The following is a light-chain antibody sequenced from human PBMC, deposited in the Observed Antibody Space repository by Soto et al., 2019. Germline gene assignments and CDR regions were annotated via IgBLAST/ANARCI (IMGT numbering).Light chain of an antibody. V-gene: IGLV2-14*01. CDR2: EVS. Sequence: QAVVTQPASVSGSPRQSITISCTGTSSDVGGYNFVSWYQHHPGKAPKLIIYEVSNRPSGISNRFSGSKSGNTASLTISGLQAEDEADYYCCSYTGRSTYVFGTGTKVTVL. CDR3: CSYTGRSTYV. CDR1: SSDVGGYNF. J-gene: IGLJ1*01.